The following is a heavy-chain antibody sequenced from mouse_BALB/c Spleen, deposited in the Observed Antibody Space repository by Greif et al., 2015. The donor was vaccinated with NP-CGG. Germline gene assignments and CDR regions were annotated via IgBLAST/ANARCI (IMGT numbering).Heavy chain of an antibody. D-gene: IGHD2-4*01. V-gene: IGHV1S45*01. CDR2: INPYNDYT. Sequence: EVQLQQSGAELVRPGASVKISCKAFGYTFTNHHINWVKQRPGQGLDWIGCINPYNDYTSYNQKFKGKATLTVDKSSSTAYMELSGLTSEDSAVYYCARSGIYYDYPAWFAYWGQGALVTVSA. J-gene: IGHJ3*01. CDR3: ARSGIYYDYPAWFAY. CDR1: GYTFTNHH.